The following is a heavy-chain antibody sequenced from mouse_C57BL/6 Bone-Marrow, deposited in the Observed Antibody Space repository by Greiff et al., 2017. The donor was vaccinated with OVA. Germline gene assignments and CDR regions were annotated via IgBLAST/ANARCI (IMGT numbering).Heavy chain of an antibody. Sequence: VQLQQSGAELVKPGASVKLSCKASGYTFTSYWMHWVKQRPGQGLEWIGMIHPNSGSTNYNEKFKSKATLTVDKSSSTAYMQLSSLTSEDSAVYYCAREAHYYGSSSFAYWGQGTLVTVSA. CDR3: AREAHYYGSSSFAY. V-gene: IGHV1-64*01. CDR2: IHPNSGST. J-gene: IGHJ3*01. D-gene: IGHD1-1*01. CDR1: GYTFTSYW.